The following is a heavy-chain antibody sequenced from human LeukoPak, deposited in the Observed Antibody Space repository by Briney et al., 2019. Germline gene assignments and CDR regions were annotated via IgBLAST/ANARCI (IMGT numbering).Heavy chain of an antibody. D-gene: IGHD3-10*01. V-gene: IGHV5-51*01. CDR1: GYSFTSYW. J-gene: IGHJ3*02. Sequence: AGESLKISCKGSGYSFTSYWIGWVRQMPGKGLEWMGIIYPGDSDTRYSPSFQGQVTISADKSISTAYLQWSSLKASDTAMYYCARQSHHYYGSGSSSFDIWGQGTMVTVSS. CDR2: IYPGDSDT. CDR3: ARQSHHYYGSGSSSFDI.